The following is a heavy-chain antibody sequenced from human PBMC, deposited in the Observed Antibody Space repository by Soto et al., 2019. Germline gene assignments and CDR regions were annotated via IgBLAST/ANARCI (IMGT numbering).Heavy chain of an antibody. J-gene: IGHJ6*02. D-gene: IGHD3-16*01. V-gene: IGHV4-30-4*01. CDR1: SDSISSGNKY. CDR2: IFSSGTT. CDR3: ARVPSPFDYYYAMDV. Sequence: SETLSLTCTVSSDSISSGNKYWSWIRQPPGKGLEWIGYIFSSGTTYYNPSLKSRPTMSLDASQNQFSLKLNSLTDADTAVYFCARVPSPFDYYYAMDVWGQGTTVTVS.